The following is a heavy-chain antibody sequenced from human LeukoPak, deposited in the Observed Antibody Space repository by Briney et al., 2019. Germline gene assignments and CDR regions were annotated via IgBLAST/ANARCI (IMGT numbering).Heavy chain of an antibody. V-gene: IGHV3-66*02. D-gene: IGHD3-3*01. CDR2: IYSGGSA. J-gene: IGHJ4*02. CDR1: GFPVSSNY. Sequence: GGSLRLSCAASGFPVSSNYMRWVRQAPGKGLEWVSVIYSGGSAYYADSVKGRFTISRDNSKNTLYLQMNSLRPEDTAVYYCARDLRLTTIFGVVSNWGQGTLVTVSP. CDR3: ARDLRLTTIFGVVSN.